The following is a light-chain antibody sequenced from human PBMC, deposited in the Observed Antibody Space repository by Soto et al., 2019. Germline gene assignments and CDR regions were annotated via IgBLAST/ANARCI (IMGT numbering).Light chain of an antibody. V-gene: IGLV2-14*01. CDR1: SSDVGTYNY. CDR3: SSYTSSSTRV. Sequence: QSALTQPASVSGSPGQSITISCTGTSSDVGTYNYVSWYQHRPGKAPKLMIYDVSYRPSGVSNRFSGSKSANTASLTISGLQAEDEADYYCSSYTSSSTRVFGTGTKLTVL. J-gene: IGLJ1*01. CDR2: DVS.